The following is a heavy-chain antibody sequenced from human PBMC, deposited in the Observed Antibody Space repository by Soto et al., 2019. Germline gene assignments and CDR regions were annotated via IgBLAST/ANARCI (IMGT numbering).Heavy chain of an antibody. CDR3: ATDYSKYYYYYGMDV. Sequence: GGSLRLSCAASGFTFSSYWMSWVRQAPGKGLEWVANIKQDGSEKYYVDSVKGRFTISRDNAKNSLYLQMNGLRAEDTAVYYCATDYSKYYYYYGMDVWGQGTTVTVSS. CDR1: GFTFSSYW. CDR2: IKQDGSEK. V-gene: IGHV3-7*01. D-gene: IGHD4-4*01. J-gene: IGHJ6*02.